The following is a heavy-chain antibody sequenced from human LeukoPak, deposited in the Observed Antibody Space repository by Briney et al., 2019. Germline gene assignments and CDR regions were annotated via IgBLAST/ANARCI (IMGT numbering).Heavy chain of an antibody. CDR3: ARVTEIRIFGVVSSWFDP. CDR1: GGSISSYY. D-gene: IGHD3-3*01. J-gene: IGHJ5*02. Sequence: SETLSLTCTVSGGSISSYYWSWIRQPPGKGLEWMGYIYYGGSTNYNPSLKSRVTISVDTSKNQFSLKLSSVTAADTAVYYCARVTEIRIFGVVSSWFDPWGQGTLVTVSS. CDR2: IYYGGST. V-gene: IGHV4-59*01.